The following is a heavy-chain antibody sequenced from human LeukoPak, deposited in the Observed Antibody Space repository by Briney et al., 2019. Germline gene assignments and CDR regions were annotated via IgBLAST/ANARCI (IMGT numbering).Heavy chain of an antibody. V-gene: IGHV1-69*05. D-gene: IGHD2-2*01. J-gene: IGHJ5*02. CDR3: ARGHIVVVPAGEARYWFDP. CDR2: IIPIFGTA. CDR1: GGTFSSYA. Sequence: SVKASCKASGGTFSSYAISWVRQAPGQGLEWMGGIIPIFGTANYAQKFQGRVTITTDESTSTAYMELSSLRSEDTAVYYCARGHIVVVPAGEARYWFDPWGQGTLVTVSS.